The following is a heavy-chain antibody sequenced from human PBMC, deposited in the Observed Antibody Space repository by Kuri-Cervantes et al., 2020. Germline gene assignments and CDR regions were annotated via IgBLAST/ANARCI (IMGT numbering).Heavy chain of an antibody. CDR3: ARVGSRRASHFDY. CDR2: IYYSGST. Sequence: SETLSLTCTVSGGSISSSSYYWGWIRLPPGKGLEWIGSIYYSGSTYYNPSLKSRVTISVDTSKNQFSLKLSSVTAADTAVYYCARVGSRRASHFDYWGQGTLVTVSS. J-gene: IGHJ4*02. CDR1: GGSISSSSYY. D-gene: IGHD2-15*01. V-gene: IGHV4-39*01.